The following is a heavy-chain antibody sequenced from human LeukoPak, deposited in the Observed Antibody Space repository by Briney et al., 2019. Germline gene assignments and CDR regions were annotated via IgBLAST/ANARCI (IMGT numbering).Heavy chain of an antibody. CDR3: AKDRGSSSRPVNWFDP. V-gene: IGHV3-23*01. D-gene: IGHD6-6*01. J-gene: IGHJ5*02. CDR1: GLTFSSYA. Sequence: PGGSLRLSCAASGLTFSSYAMSWVRQAPGKGLEWVSAISGSGGSTYYADSVKGRFTISRDNSKNTLYLQMNSLRAEDTAVYYCAKDRGSSSRPVNWFDPWGQGTLVTVSS. CDR2: ISGSGGST.